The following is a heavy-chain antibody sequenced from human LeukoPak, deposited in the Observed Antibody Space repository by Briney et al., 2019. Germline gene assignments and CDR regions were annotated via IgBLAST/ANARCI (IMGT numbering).Heavy chain of an antibody. Sequence: SETLSLTCTVSGGSISSYYWSWIRQPAGKGLEWIGRIYTNGSTNYNPSLKSRVTMSVDTSKNQFSLKLSSVTAADTAVYYCARVGIAAAGPDAFDIWGQGTMVTVSS. D-gene: IGHD6-13*01. V-gene: IGHV4-4*07. CDR3: ARVGIAAAGPDAFDI. CDR2: IYTNGST. CDR1: GGSISSYY. J-gene: IGHJ3*02.